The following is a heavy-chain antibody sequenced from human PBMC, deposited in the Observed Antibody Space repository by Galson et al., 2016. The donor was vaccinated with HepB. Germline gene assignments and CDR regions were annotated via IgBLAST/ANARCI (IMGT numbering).Heavy chain of an antibody. Sequence: SETLSLTCTVSGGSISSGYWTWIRQSAGKGLEWIGRIYPSGSTNYNPSLNSRVTMSINMSKNQFSLRLRSVTAADTAVYYCARAENYSSGWYGFIDYWGQGTRVSMSS. J-gene: IGHJ4*02. D-gene: IGHD6-19*01. CDR3: ARAENYSSGWYGFIDY. CDR1: GGSISSGY. V-gene: IGHV4-4*07. CDR2: IYPSGST.